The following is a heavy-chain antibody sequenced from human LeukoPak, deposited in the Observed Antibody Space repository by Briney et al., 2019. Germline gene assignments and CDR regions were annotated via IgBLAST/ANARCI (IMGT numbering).Heavy chain of an antibody. D-gene: IGHD3-16*01. CDR2: IYTNTGNP. Sequence: ASVKVSCTASGYTFSSHAINWVRQAPGQGLEWMGWIYTNTGNPTYAQSFTGRFVFSLDTSVSTAYLQINSLKAEDTAVYYCARAGYDYIRGNARSYPALDIWGQGTMVTVSS. V-gene: IGHV7-4-1*02. CDR1: GYTFSSHA. J-gene: IGHJ3*02. CDR3: ARAGYDYIRGNARSYPALDI.